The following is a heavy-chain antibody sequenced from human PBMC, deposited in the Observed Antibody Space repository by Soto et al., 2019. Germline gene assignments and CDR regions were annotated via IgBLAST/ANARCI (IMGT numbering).Heavy chain of an antibody. CDR2: IKDDGSDI. CDR3: ATTLTTSAEYFQH. V-gene: IGHV3-7*01. Sequence: EVQLVESGGGLVQPGGSLRLSCAASGFIFRNYWMSWVRQAPGKGLEWVAHIKDDGSDIHYVDSVKDRFTISRDNAKNSLILQMNSLRAEDTAVYYCATTLTTSAEYFQHWGQGTPVTVSS. J-gene: IGHJ1*01. CDR1: GFIFRNYW. D-gene: IGHD3-16*01.